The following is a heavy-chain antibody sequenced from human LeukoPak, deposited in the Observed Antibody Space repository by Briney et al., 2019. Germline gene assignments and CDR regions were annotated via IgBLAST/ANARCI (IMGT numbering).Heavy chain of an antibody. V-gene: IGHV4-30-2*01. D-gene: IGHD5-24*01. J-gene: IGHJ4*02. Sequence: PSETLSLTCTVSGGSISSGGYYWSWIRQPPGKGLEWIGYIYHSGSTYYNPSLKSRVTISVDRSKNQFSLKLSSVTAADTAVYYCARREDGYNTFDYWGQGTLVTVSS. CDR2: IYHSGST. CDR1: GGSISSGGYY. CDR3: ARREDGYNTFDY.